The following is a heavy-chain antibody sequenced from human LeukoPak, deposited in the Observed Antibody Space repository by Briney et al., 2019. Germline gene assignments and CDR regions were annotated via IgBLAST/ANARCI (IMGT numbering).Heavy chain of an antibody. CDR3: ARDIYYDSSGYYSSRGLYDY. J-gene: IGHJ4*02. Sequence: GGSLRLSCAASGFTFSDYYMSWIRQAPGKGLEWVSYISSSGSTIYYADSVKGRFTISRDNAKNSLYLQMNRLRAEDTAVYYCARDIYYDSSGYYSSRGLYDYWGQGTLVTVSS. V-gene: IGHV3-11*04. CDR2: ISSSGSTI. D-gene: IGHD3-22*01. CDR1: GFTFSDYY.